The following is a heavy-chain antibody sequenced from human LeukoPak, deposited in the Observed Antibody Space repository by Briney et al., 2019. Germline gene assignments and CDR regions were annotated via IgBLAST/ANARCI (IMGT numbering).Heavy chain of an antibody. Sequence: PGGSLRLSCAASGFTFSNYWMTWVRQAPGKGLEWVGRIKSKTDGGTTDYAAPVKGRFTISRDDSKNTLYLQMNSLKTEDTAVYYCTTDLGLLLWFGELASWGQGTLVTVSS. D-gene: IGHD3-10*01. CDR3: TTDLGLLLWFGELAS. J-gene: IGHJ4*02. V-gene: IGHV3-15*01. CDR1: GFTFSNYW. CDR2: IKSKTDGGTT.